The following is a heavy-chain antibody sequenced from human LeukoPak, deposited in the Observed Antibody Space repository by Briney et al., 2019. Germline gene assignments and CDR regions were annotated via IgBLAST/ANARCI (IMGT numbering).Heavy chain of an antibody. CDR1: GFAFSSYG. Sequence: GGSLRLSCAASGFAFSSYGMHWVRQSPDKGLEWVAVILYDGIDKYYADSVKGRFTISRDNSKNTPYLQMNSLRTEDTAVYYCVKPQYCGDRCSNWFDPWGQGTLVIVSS. CDR2: ILYDGIDK. CDR3: VKPQYCGDRCSNWFDP. D-gene: IGHD2-21*01. J-gene: IGHJ5*02. V-gene: IGHV3-30*18.